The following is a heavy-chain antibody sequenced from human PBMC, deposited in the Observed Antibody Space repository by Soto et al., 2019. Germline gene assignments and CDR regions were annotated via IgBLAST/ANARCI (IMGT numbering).Heavy chain of an antibody. D-gene: IGHD2-21*02. V-gene: IGHV1-46*03. CDR3: ARDEAFMPNVGGDFRNYYYYYMDV. J-gene: IGHJ6*03. CDR2: INPSGGST. CDR1: GYTFTSYY. Sequence: ASVKVSCKASGYTFTSYYMHWVRQAPGQGFEWMGIINPSGGSTSYAQKFQGRVTMTRDTSTSTVYMELSSLRSEDTAVYYCARDEAFMPNVGGDFRNYYYYYMDVWGKGTTVTVSS.